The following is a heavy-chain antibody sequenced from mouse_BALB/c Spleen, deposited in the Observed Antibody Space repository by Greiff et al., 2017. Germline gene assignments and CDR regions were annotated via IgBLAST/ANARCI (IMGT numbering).Heavy chain of an antibody. V-gene: IGHV2-6-5*01. J-gene: IGHJ3*01. CDR1: GFSLTDYG. CDR2: IWGGGST. CDR3: AKQGGNYIDWFAY. Sequence: VQLVESGPGLVAPSQSLSITCTVSGFSLTDYGVSWIRQPPGKGLEWLGVIWGGGSTYCNSALKSRLSISKDNSKSQVFLKMNSLQTDDTAMYYCAKQGGNYIDWFAYWGQGTLVTVSA. D-gene: IGHD1-3*01.